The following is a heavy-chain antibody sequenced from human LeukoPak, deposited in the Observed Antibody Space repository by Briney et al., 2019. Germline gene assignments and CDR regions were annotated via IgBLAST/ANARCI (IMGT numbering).Heavy chain of an antibody. CDR1: GFTFSSYG. D-gene: IGHD3-10*02. J-gene: IGHJ6*04. CDR2: ISGSGGST. Sequence: GGSLRLSCAASGFTFSSYGMSWVRQAPGKGLEWVSAISGSGGSTYYADSVKGRFTISRDNAKNSLYLQMNSLRAEDAAVYYCAELGITMIGGVWGKGTTVTISS. CDR3: AELGITMIGGV. V-gene: IGHV3-23*01.